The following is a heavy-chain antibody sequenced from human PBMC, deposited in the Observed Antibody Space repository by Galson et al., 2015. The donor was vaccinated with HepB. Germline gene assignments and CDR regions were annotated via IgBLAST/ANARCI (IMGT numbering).Heavy chain of an antibody. V-gene: IGHV1-2*06. CDR3: FFSGPYCRSPSCEHYFDY. CDR1: GYSFTGYY. D-gene: IGHD2-2*01. J-gene: IGHJ4*02. CDR2: INPDSGDT. Sequence: SVKVSCKASGYSFTGYYMHWVRQAPGQGLEWMGRINPDSGDTNYAQNFQGRVTMSRDTSITTAYMELRRLRSDDTAVYYCFFSGPYCRSPSCEHYFDYWGQGTLVTVSS.